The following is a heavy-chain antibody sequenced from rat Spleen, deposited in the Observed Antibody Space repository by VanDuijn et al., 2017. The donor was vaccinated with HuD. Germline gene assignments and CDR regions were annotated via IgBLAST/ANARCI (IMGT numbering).Heavy chain of an antibody. V-gene: IGHV5-22*01. J-gene: IGHJ2*01. Sequence: EVQLVDSGGGSVQPGRSLKLSCAASGFTFSDFYMAWVRQAPKKGLEWVASITYEGSSTYYGDSVKGRFTISRDNAKSTLYLQMNSLRSEDTATYYCTRDRADSFDYWGQGVMVTVSS. D-gene: IGHD1-5*01. CDR1: GFTFSDFY. CDR3: TRDRADSFDY. CDR2: ITYEGSST.